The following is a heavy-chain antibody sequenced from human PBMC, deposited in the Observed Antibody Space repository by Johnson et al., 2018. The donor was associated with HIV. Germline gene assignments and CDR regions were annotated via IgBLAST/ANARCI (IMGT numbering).Heavy chain of an antibody. D-gene: IGHD2-15*01. CDR2: ISYDGSNK. V-gene: IGHV3-30-3*01. Sequence: QVQLVESGGGVVQPGRSLRLSCAASGFIFSSYAMHWVRQAPGKGLEWVGLISYDGSNKYYEDSVKGRFIISRDNSKKTLDLQTNSLRAEYTGVYYCAGDGQGRDDAFDIWGQGTMVTVSS. CDR3: AGDGQGRDDAFDI. CDR1: GFIFSSYA. J-gene: IGHJ3*02.